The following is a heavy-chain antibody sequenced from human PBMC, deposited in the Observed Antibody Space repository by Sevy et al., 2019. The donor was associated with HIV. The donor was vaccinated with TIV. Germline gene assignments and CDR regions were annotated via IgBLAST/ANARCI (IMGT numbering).Heavy chain of an antibody. D-gene: IGHD3-10*01. CDR3: AGDSRSTYYYGSGGPAYYNYGMDV. CDR2: ISAYNGNT. CDR1: GYTFTSYG. V-gene: IGHV1-18*01. J-gene: IGHJ6*02. Sequence: ASVKVSCKASGYTFTSYGISWVRQAPGQGLEWMGWISAYNGNTNYAQKLQGRVTMTTDTSTSTANMRLRSMRPDDTAGYYWAGDSRSTYYYGSGGPAYYNYGMDVWGQGTTVTVSS.